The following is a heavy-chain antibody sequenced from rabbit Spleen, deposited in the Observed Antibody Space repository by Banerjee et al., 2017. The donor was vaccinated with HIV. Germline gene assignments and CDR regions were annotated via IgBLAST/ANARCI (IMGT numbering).Heavy chain of an antibody. CDR3: VREVYHILGL. J-gene: IGHJ3*01. V-gene: IGHV1S47*01. D-gene: IGHD1-1*01. CDR1: GFDFSHNA. Sequence: QEQLVESGGGLVQPGGSLKLPCKASGFDFSHNAMCWVRQTPGKGPEWIACIYNGDGSTYYASWVNGRFTISRDNAQNTLYLQLNSLTAADTATYFCVREVYHILGLWGQGTLVTVS. CDR2: IYNGDGST.